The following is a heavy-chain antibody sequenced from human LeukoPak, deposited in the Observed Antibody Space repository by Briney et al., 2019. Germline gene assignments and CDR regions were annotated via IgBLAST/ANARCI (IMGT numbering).Heavy chain of an antibody. Sequence: SETLSLTCAVYGGTFSGYFWSWIRQPPGKGLEGIGEINHSESTNYNPPLKSRVTISVDPSKNQFSLKLSSVTAADTAVYYSASTGYSSSWDAFDIWGQGTMVTVSS. CDR3: ASTGYSSSWDAFDI. CDR2: INHSEST. J-gene: IGHJ3*02. CDR1: GGTFSGYF. D-gene: IGHD6-13*01. V-gene: IGHV4-34*01.